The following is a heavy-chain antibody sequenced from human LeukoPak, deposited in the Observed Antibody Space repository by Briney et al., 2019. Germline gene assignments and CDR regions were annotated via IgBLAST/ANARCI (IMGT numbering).Heavy chain of an antibody. Sequence: SETLSLTCTVSGGSISSYYWSWIRQPPGKGLEWIGYIYYSGSTNYNPSLKSRVTISVDTSKNQFSLKLSSVTVADTAVYYCARDLMMATISPLWGQGTLVTVSS. J-gene: IGHJ4*02. CDR1: GGSISSYY. CDR3: ARDLMMATISPL. CDR2: IYYSGST. D-gene: IGHD5-24*01. V-gene: IGHV4-59*12.